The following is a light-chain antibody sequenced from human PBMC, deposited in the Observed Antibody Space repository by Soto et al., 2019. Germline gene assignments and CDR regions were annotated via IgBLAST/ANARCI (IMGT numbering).Light chain of an antibody. CDR1: SSSIGAGYG. V-gene: IGLV1-40*01. CDR2: ADN. Sequence: SVLTQPPSVSGAPGQRVTISCTGSSSSIGAGYGVHWYQQFPGTAPRLLIYADNNRPSGVPERFSGSKSGSSASLAITGLLAEDEADYYCQSYDSSLHVVFGGGTKLTVL. J-gene: IGLJ2*01. CDR3: QSYDSSLHVV.